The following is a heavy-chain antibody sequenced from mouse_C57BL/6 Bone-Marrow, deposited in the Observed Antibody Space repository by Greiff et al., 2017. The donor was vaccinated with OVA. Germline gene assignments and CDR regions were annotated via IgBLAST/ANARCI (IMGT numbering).Heavy chain of an antibody. Sequence: VQLQQSGAELARPGASVKPSCKASGYTFTSYGISWVKQRTGQGLEWIGEIYPRSGNTYYNEKFKGKATLTADKSSSTAYMELRSLTSEDSAVYFCARGGFEAWFAYWGQGTLVTVSA. CDR3: ARGGFEAWFAY. J-gene: IGHJ3*01. CDR2: IYPRSGNT. V-gene: IGHV1-81*01. CDR1: GYTFTSYG.